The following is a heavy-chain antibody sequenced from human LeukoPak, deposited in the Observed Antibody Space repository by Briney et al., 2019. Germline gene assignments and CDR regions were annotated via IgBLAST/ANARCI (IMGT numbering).Heavy chain of an antibody. CDR1: RFIFSTYG. CDR2: IRPDGSNE. Sequence: GGSLRLSCAASRFIFSTYGMHWVRQAPGKGLEWVAFIRPDGSNEYYAASVRGRFAISRDNSQNTLHLQMNSLRLEDTAVYYCARVKDRMDGRDLDYWGQGTLVTVSS. D-gene: IGHD1-14*01. J-gene: IGHJ4*02. V-gene: IGHV3-30*02. CDR3: ARVKDRMDGRDLDY.